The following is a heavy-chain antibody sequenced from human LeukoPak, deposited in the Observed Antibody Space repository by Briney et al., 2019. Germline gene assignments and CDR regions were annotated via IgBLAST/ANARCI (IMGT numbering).Heavy chain of an antibody. CDR1: GFTLSSYA. CDR3: AKSTVTTWSRYFDY. D-gene: IGHD4-17*01. J-gene: IGHJ4*02. Sequence: GGSLRLSCAASGFTLSSYAMSWVRQAPGKGLEWVAFIRNDGSNTYYADSVKGRFTISRDNSKNTLYLQMSSLRAEDTAVYYCAKSTVTTWSRYFDYWGQGTLVTVSS. V-gene: IGHV3-30*02. CDR2: IRNDGSNT.